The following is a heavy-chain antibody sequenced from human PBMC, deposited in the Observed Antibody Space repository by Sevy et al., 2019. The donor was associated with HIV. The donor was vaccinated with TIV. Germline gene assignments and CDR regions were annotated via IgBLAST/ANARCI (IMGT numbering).Heavy chain of an antibody. CDR1: GGSISSSGYY. V-gene: IGHV4-39*01. Sequence: SETLSLTCTVSGGSISSSGYYWGWIRQPPGKGLAWIGTIYYSGGTYHNPSLKSRFTISVDTSKNQFSLKLTSVTAADTAVYYCASFVGDTNGYYYSTKRGYFDLWGRGTLVTVSS. J-gene: IGHJ2*01. CDR2: IYYSGGT. D-gene: IGHD3-22*01. CDR3: ASFVGDTNGYYYSTKRGYFDL.